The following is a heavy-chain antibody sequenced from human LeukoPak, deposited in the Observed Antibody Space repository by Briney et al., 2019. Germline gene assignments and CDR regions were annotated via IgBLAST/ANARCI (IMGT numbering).Heavy chain of an antibody. J-gene: IGHJ3*02. CDR1: GFTFSYFW. V-gene: IGHV3-11*01. D-gene: IGHD3-10*01. Sequence: GGSLRLSCATSGFTFSYFWMSWIRQAPGKGLEWVSYISSSGSTIYYADSVKGRFTISRDNAKNSLYLQMNSLRAEDTAVYHCARSWSGWTSGAFDIWGQGTMVTVSS. CDR3: ARSWSGWTSGAFDI. CDR2: ISSSGSTI.